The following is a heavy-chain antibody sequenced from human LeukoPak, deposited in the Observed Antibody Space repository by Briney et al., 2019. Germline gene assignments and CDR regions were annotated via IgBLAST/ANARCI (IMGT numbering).Heavy chain of an antibody. CDR3: AKALYGSGSYVSGY. Sequence: GGSLRLSCAASGFTFSSYSMNWVRQAPGKGLEWVSSISSSSSYIYYADSVKGRFTISRDNAKKSLYLQMNSLRAEDTAVYYCAKALYGSGSYVSGYWGQGTLVTVSS. CDR2: ISSSSSYI. D-gene: IGHD3-10*01. CDR1: GFTFSSYS. V-gene: IGHV3-21*04. J-gene: IGHJ4*02.